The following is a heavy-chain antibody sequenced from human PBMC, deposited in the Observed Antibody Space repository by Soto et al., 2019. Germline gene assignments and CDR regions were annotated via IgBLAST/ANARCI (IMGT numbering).Heavy chain of an antibody. Sequence: QVQLVQSGAEVKKPGSSVKVSCKASGGTFSSYAISWVRQAPGRGLEWMGGSIPIFGTANYAQQFQGRVTITADESKSTGYIELSSLRSENTAVYYCARTYYDSSGYFPHYSYSGMDVWGQGTTVTVSS. CDR2: SIPIFGTA. CDR1: GGTFSSYA. D-gene: IGHD3-22*01. V-gene: IGHV1-69*01. J-gene: IGHJ6*02. CDR3: ARTYYDSSGYFPHYSYSGMDV.